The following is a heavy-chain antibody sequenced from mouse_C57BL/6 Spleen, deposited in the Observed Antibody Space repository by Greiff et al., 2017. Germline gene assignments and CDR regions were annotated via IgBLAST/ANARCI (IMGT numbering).Heavy chain of an antibody. CDR1: GFTFSDYG. CDR3: ARRTEYYFDY. J-gene: IGHJ2*01. V-gene: IGHV5-17*01. Sequence: EVQLVESGGGLVKPGGSLKLSCAASGFTFSDYGMHWVRQAPEKGLEWVAYISSGSSTIYYADTVKGRFTISRANAKNTLFLQMTSLRSEDTAMYYCARRTEYYFDYWGQGTTLTVSS. CDR2: ISSGSSTI.